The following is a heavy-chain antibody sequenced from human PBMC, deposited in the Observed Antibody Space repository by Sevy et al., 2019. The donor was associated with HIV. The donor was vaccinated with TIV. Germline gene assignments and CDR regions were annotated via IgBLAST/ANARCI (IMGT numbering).Heavy chain of an antibody. J-gene: IGHJ4*02. Sequence: GESLKISCKGSGYSFTSYWIGWVRQMPGKVLEWMGIIYPGDSDTRYSPSFQAQVTISADKSISTAYLQWSSLKASDTAMYYCARCSSSSSEPFDYWGPGTLVTVSS. V-gene: IGHV5-51*01. CDR2: IYPGDSDT. CDR1: GYSFTSYW. D-gene: IGHD6-6*01. CDR3: ARCSSSSSEPFDY.